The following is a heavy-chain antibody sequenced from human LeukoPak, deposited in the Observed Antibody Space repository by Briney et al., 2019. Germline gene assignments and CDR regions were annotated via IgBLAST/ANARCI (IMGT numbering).Heavy chain of an antibody. CDR1: GGSISSRNHY. V-gene: IGHV4-39*01. CDR2: IFYTGNT. CDR3: SRHVNTFDY. J-gene: IGHJ4*02. Sequence: SGTLSLTCRASGGSISSRNHYWGWIRQPPGKGLEWIVSIFYTGNTYYNSSLSSLVTMSVDTSKNHFLLKLSLVTAAATALYYCSRHVNTFDYWGQGALVTVSS.